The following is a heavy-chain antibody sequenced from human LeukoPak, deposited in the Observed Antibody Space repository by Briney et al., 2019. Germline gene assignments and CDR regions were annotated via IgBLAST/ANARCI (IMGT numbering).Heavy chain of an antibody. CDR1: GFTFSSYW. V-gene: IGHV3-7*01. CDR2: IKKDGSEK. Sequence: GGSLRLSCAASGFTFSSYWMSWVRQAPRKGLEWVANIKKDGSEKFYVDSVKGRFTISRDNAKNSLYLQMSSLRAEDTAVYYCVREAYDDFWSGSWRYYYYMDVWGKGITVTVSS. D-gene: IGHD3-3*01. CDR3: VREAYDDFWSGSWRYYYYMDV. J-gene: IGHJ6*03.